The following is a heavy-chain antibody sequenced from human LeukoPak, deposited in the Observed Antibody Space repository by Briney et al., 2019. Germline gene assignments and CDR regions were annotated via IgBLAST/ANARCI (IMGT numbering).Heavy chain of an antibody. V-gene: IGHV3-30*18. Sequence: SGGSLRLSCAASGFTFSSYGMHWVRQAPGKGLEWVAVISYDGSNKYYADSVKGRFTISRDNSKNTLYLQMNSLRAEDTAVYYCAKPQLLHYDILTGYDKNPFDYWGQGALVTVSS. CDR1: GFTFSSYG. CDR3: AKPQLLHYDILTGYDKNPFDY. CDR2: ISYDGSNK. D-gene: IGHD3-9*01. J-gene: IGHJ4*02.